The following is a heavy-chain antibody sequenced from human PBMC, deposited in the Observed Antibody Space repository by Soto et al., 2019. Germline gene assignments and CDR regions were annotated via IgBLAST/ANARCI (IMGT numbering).Heavy chain of an antibody. J-gene: IGHJ6*02. V-gene: IGHV1-69*12. D-gene: IGHD5-12*01. CDR2: IIPIFGPA. Sequence: QVQLVQSGAEVKKPGSSVKVSCKASGGTFSSYAISWVRQAPGQAPEWIGGIIPIFGPANYAQKFQGRVTITADESTSTAYMELSSLRSEDTAVYYCASSVAKYYYYGMDGWGQGTTVTVSS. CDR1: GGTFSSYA. CDR3: ASSVAKYYYYGMDG.